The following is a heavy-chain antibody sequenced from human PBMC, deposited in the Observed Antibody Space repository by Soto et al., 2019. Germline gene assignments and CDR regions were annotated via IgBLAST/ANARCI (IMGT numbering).Heavy chain of an antibody. D-gene: IGHD3-22*01. CDR2: ISGSGGST. Sequence: GGSLRLSCAASGFTFSSYAMSWVRQAPGKGLEWVSAISGSGGSTFYADSVKGRFTISGDNSKNTLYLQMNSLRAEDTAVYYCAKESADSSGYSYFGYWGQGTLVTVSS. CDR1: GFTFSSYA. J-gene: IGHJ4*02. V-gene: IGHV3-23*01. CDR3: AKESADSSGYSYFGY.